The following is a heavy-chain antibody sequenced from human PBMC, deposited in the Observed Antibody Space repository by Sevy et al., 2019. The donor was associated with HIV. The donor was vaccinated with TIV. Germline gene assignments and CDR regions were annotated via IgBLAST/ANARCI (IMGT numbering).Heavy chain of an antibody. J-gene: IGHJ6*02. CDR1: GGTFSSYA. V-gene: IGHV1-69*13. D-gene: IGHD3-10*01. Sequence: ASVKVSCKAFGGTFSSYAISWVRQAPGQGLEWMGGIIPIFGTANYAQKFQGRVTITADESTSTAYMELSSLRSEDTAVYYCARDPEYYYGSGSYRQSRGYYYYYGMDVWGQGTTVTVSS. CDR3: ARDPEYYYGSGSYRQSRGYYYYYGMDV. CDR2: IIPIFGTA.